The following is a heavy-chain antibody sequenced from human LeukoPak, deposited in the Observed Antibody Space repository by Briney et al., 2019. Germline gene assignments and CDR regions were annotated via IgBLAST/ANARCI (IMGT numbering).Heavy chain of an antibody. CDR1: GFTFSRYG. J-gene: IGHJ4*02. Sequence: GGSLRLSCAASGFTFSRYGLHWVRQAPGKGLEWVTVIANDGKGKKYADSVKGRFTISRDNSKSTLYLQMNSLRAEDTGVYYCAKDQQVGAAAYYFDSWGQGTLVTVSS. CDR3: AKDQQVGAAAYYFDS. V-gene: IGHV3-30*18. D-gene: IGHD2-2*01. CDR2: IANDGKGK.